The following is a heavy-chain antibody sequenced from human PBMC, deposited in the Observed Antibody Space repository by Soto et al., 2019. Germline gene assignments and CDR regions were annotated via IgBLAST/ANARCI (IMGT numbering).Heavy chain of an antibody. CDR3: ARHDYGDYIFYD. CDR1: GGSNSNYY. V-gene: IGHV4-59*08. CDR2: GSA. Sequence: SETLSLTCTVSGGSNSNYYWSWIRQPPGKGLEWIGGSANYNPSLKSRVTISIDTSKNQFSLKLSSVTAADTAVYYCARHDYGDYIFYDWGQGTVVPVSS. J-gene: IGHJ4*02. D-gene: IGHD4-17*01.